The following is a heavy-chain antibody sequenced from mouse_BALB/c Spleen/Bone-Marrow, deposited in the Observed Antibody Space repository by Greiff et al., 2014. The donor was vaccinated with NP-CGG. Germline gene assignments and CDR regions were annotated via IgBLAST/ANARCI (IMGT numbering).Heavy chain of an antibody. J-gene: IGHJ4*01. D-gene: IGHD1-1*01. CDR2: IYPSDSYT. V-gene: IGHV1-69*02. CDR3: TRAGNYGNYYAMDY. Sequence: VQLQQSGAELVRPGASVKLSCKASGYTLTSYWINWVKQRPGQGLEWIGNIYPSDSYTNYNQKFKDKATLTVDKSSSTAYMQLSSPTSEDSAVYFCTRAGNYGNYYAMDYWGQGTSVTVSS. CDR1: GYTLTSYW.